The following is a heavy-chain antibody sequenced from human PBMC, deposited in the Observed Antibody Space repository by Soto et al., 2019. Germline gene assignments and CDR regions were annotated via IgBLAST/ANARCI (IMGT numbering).Heavy chain of an antibody. CDR1: GGTFSSYA. J-gene: IGHJ4*01. CDR3: ARPGSGSYYRCDY. CDR2: IIPIFGTA. Sequence: ASVKVSCKASGGTFSSYAISWVRQAPGQGLEWMGGIIPIFGTANYAQKFQGRVTITADESTSTAYMELSSLRSEDTAVYYCARPGSGSYYRCDYWGQGTLVTVSS. D-gene: IGHD3-10*01. V-gene: IGHV1-69*13.